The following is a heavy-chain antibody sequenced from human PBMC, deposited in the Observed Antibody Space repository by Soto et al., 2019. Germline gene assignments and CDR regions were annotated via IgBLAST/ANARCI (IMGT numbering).Heavy chain of an antibody. J-gene: IGHJ4*02. CDR2: IYYSGIT. CDR1: GGSLSSSTW. V-gene: IGHV4-39*01. CDR3: ARHGSN. Sequence: PSETLSLTCAVSGGSLSSSTWWSWVRQPPGKGLEWIGTIYYSGITYYNPSLKSRVTISVDTSKNQFSLKLTSVTAADTAVYYCARHGSNWGQGTLVTVSS.